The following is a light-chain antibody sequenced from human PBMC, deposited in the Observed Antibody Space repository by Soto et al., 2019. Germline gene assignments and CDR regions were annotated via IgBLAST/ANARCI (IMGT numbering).Light chain of an antibody. J-gene: IGKJ1*01. V-gene: IGKV3-15*01. Sequence: DIVLTESAGTLFLTPGARATLSRRASQSVSSNLAWYQKKPSQAPRLLXYGASTRATGIPARFSGSGSGTELTLTISSLQSEDFAAYYCQQYNNWPSWTFGQGTKVDIK. CDR2: GAS. CDR1: QSVSSN. CDR3: QQYNNWPSWT.